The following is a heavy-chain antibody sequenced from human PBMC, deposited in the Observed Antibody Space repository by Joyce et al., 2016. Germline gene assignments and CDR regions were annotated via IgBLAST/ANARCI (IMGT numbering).Heavy chain of an antibody. CDR2: ICYRGNT. J-gene: IGHJ4*02. Sequence: QLQLQQSGPGLVKPSETLSLTCTVSGGSISSISYCWGWIRQPPGRGLEWMGNICYRGNTHYSPSLKSRLTISVHTSKKEFSLKLNSVTAADTAVYRCASLYSSGSKYYFDNWGQGTLVTVSS. V-gene: IGHV4-39*01. CDR1: GGSISSISYC. D-gene: IGHD6-19*01. CDR3: ASLYSSGSKYYFDN.